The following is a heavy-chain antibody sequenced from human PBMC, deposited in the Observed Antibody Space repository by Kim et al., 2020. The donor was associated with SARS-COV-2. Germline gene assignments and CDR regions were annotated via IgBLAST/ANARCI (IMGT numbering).Heavy chain of an antibody. CDR1: GFTFSDYY. Sequence: GGSLRLSCTASGFTFSDYYMTWVRLAPGKGLEWVGLIRTNTYGGTREYAPSVKDSFTVSRDDSNSVAYLQLNRLRSEDTAVYYCARSRRSYEYMVVWGKG. CDR3: ARSRRSYEYMVV. V-gene: IGHV3-49*04. D-gene: IGHD3-16*01. J-gene: IGHJ6*03. CDR2: IRTNTYGGTR.